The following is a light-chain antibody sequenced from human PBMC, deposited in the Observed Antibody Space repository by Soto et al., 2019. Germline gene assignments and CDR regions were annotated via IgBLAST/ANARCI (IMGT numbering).Light chain of an antibody. CDR1: QIINSW. Sequence: DIQMTQSPSTLSASVGDRVTITCRASQIINSWLAWYQQKPGKAPNLLIYKASTLEGGVPSRFSGSGSGTEFTLTIASLQPDDFATYYCQQYHMYPLTFGGGTKVEIK. J-gene: IGKJ4*01. CDR3: QQYHMYPLT. CDR2: KAS. V-gene: IGKV1-5*03.